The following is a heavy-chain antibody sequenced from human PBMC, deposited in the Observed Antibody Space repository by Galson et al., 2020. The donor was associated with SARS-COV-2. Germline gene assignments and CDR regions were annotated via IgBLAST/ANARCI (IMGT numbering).Heavy chain of an antibody. CDR2: VKSKTDGGTT. J-gene: IGHJ4*02. CDR1: GFTFSNAW. D-gene: IGHD4-17*01. Sequence: GGSLRLSCAASGFTFSNAWMSWVRQAPGKGLEWVGRVKSKTDGGTTDYAAPVKGRFIISRDDSKNTLYLQMDSLKTEDTAVYYRTWTTVTLQWDFWGQGTQVTVSS. V-gene: IGHV3-15*01. CDR3: TWTTVTLQWDF.